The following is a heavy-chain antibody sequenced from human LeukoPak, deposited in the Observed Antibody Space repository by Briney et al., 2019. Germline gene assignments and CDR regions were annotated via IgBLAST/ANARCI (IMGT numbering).Heavy chain of an antibody. Sequence: GGSLRLSCAVSGFTFSTYSMNWVRQAPGKGLEWVSFISRSSSTIYYADSVKGRFTISRDNAKNSLYLQMNNLRAEDTAVYYCATDVADFYSYGMDVWGQGPRSPSP. J-gene: IGHJ6*02. V-gene: IGHV3-48*01. CDR3: ATDVADFYSYGMDV. CDR2: ISRSSSTI. CDR1: GFTFSTYS. D-gene: IGHD2-21*01.